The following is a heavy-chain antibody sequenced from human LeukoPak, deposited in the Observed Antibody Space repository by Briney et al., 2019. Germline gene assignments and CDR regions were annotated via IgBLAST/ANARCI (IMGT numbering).Heavy chain of an antibody. Sequence: SVKVSCKASGGTFSNYAISWVRQAPGQGLEWMGGIIPIFGTAIYEQKFQGRVTITADESTSTAYMELSSLRSEDTAVYFCAIDTPSGPYRYFNHWGQGTLVTVSS. CDR1: GGTFSNYA. CDR3: AIDTPSGPYRYFNH. V-gene: IGHV1-69*13. J-gene: IGHJ1*01. CDR2: IIPIFGTA. D-gene: IGHD3-16*02.